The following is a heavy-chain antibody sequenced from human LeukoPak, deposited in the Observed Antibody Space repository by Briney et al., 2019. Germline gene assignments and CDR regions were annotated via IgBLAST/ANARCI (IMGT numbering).Heavy chain of an antibody. CDR2: IYYSGST. J-gene: IGHJ4*02. D-gene: IGHD3-3*01. CDR1: GGSISTSRRY. V-gene: IGHV4-39*01. CDR3: ARQHDFWSGYYTPPDY. Sequence: PSETLSLTCTVSGGSISTSRRYWGWIRQPPGQGLEWIGSIYYSGSTYYNPSLKSRVTISVDTSKNQFSLKLNSVTAADTAVYYCARQHDFWSGYYTPPDYCGQGTLVTVSS.